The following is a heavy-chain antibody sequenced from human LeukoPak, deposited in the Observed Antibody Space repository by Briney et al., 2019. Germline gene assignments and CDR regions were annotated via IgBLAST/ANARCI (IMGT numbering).Heavy chain of an antibody. D-gene: IGHD2-21*02. CDR2: ISPNSGGT. CDR3: ARASLCGGDCYSGYLDY. V-gene: IGHV1-2*02. CDR1: GYTFTGYY. J-gene: IGHJ4*02. Sequence: ASVKVSCKASGYTFTGYYMHWVRQAPGQGLEWMGWISPNSGGTNYAQKFQGRVTMTRDTSISTAYMELSRLRSDDTAVYYCARASLCGGDCYSGYLDYWGQGTLVTVSS.